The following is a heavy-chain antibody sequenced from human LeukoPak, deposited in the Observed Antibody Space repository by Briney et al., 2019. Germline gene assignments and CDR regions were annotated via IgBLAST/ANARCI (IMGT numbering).Heavy chain of an antibody. CDR1: GDSMRIGTFY. Sequence: SQTLSLTCTVSGDSMRIGTFYWNWIRQPAGKGLEWIGRIYTSWSTTYTPSLKSRVTMSVDTSKSQFSLNLMSVTAADTAVYYCARDRAFDIWGQGTMVTVSS. J-gene: IGHJ3*02. CDR3: ARDRAFDI. V-gene: IGHV4-61*02. CDR2: IYTSWST.